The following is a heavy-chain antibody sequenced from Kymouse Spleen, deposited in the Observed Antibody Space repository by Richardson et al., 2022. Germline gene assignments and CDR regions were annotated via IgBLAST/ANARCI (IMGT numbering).Heavy chain of an antibody. J-gene: IGHJ4*02. D-gene: IGHD6-19*01. V-gene: IGHV3-9*01. CDR2: ISWNSGSI. CDR1: GFTFDDYA. Sequence: EVQLVESGGGLVQPGRSLRLSCAASGFTFDDYAMHWVRQAPGKGLEWVSGISWNSGSIGYADSVKGRFTISRDNAKNSLYLQMNSLRAEDTALYYCAKEGSGWSFDYWGQGTLVTVSS. CDR3: AKEGSGWSFDY.